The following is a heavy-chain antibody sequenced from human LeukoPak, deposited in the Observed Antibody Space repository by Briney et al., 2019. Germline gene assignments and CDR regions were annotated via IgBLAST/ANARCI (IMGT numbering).Heavy chain of an antibody. Sequence: PLGSLRLSCAASGFTFSTYSFNWVRQAPGKGLEWISYISHGSTRIFYADFLEGRFTVSRDDAKRALYLQMNSLRVDDTAVYFCARDVGYGYAMDSWGRGTLVTVSS. D-gene: IGHD5-18*01. CDR1: GFTFSTYS. CDR3: ARDVGYGYAMDS. V-gene: IGHV3-48*01. CDR2: ISHGSTRI. J-gene: IGHJ4*02.